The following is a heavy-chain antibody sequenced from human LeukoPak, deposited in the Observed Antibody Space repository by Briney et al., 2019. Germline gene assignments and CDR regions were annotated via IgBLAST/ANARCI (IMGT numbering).Heavy chain of an antibody. J-gene: IGHJ6*03. V-gene: IGHV1-69*06. CDR1: GGTFSSYA. CDR3: ARWHLGDCSGGSCYRYYYYYMDV. D-gene: IGHD2-15*01. Sequence: SVKVSCKASGGTFSSYAISWVRQAPGQGLEWMGGIIPIFGTANYAQKFQGRVTITADKSTSTAYMELSSLRSEDTAVYYCARWHLGDCSGGSCYRYYYYYMDVWGKGTTVTVSS. CDR2: IIPIFGTA.